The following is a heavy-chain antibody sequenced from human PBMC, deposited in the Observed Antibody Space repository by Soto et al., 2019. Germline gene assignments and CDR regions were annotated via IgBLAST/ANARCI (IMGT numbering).Heavy chain of an antibody. V-gene: IGHV3-48*03. CDR3: ARRGRR. CDR1: GFTFSSSE. D-gene: IGHD2-15*01. J-gene: IGHJ3*01. Sequence: GGSLRLSCAASGFTFSSSEMYWVRQAPGKGLEWISYIHPGGQTIFYAESVKGRFTIYRDNAKHSVYLQMNSLRAEDTAVYYCARRGRRWGPGTKVTVSS. CDR2: IHPGGQTI.